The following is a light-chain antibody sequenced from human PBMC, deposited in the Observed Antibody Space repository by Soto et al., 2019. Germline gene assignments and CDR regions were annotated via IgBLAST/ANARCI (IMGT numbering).Light chain of an antibody. CDR3: SSYTSTYTPV. Sequence: QSVLTQPASVSGSPGQSITVSCTGTSSDVGGYNYVSWYQQHPGKAPKLMIYEVSNRPSGVSSRFSGSKSGNTASLSISGLQAEDEADYYCSSYTSTYTPVFGGGTKVTVL. CDR1: SSDVGGYNY. V-gene: IGLV2-14*01. J-gene: IGLJ2*01. CDR2: EVS.